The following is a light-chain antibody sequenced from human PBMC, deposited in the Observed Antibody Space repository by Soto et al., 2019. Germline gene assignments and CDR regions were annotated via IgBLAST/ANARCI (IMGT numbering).Light chain of an antibody. CDR2: QDS. J-gene: IGLJ2*01. V-gene: IGLV3-1*01. CDR3: QAWDSSTRVV. CDR1: KLEDKY. Sequence: SYELTQPPSVSVSPGQTASITCSGDKLEDKYACWYQQKPGQSPVLVIYQDSKRPSGIPERFSGSNSGNTATLTISGTQAMDEADYYCQAWDSSTRVVFGGGTKVTVL.